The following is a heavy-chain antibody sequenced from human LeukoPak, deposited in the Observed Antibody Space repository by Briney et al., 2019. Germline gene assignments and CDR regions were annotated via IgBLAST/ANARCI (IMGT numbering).Heavy chain of an antibody. J-gene: IGHJ4*02. CDR1: GFTFSSYA. D-gene: IGHD6-6*01. V-gene: IGHV3-23*01. Sequence: PGGSLRLSCAASGFTFSSYAMSWVRQAPGKGLEWVSAISGSGGSTYYADSVKGRFTISRDNSKNTLYLQMNSLRAEDTAVYYCTKGLSSGTSSLGYWGQGTLVTVSS. CDR3: TKGLSSGTSSLGY. CDR2: ISGSGGST.